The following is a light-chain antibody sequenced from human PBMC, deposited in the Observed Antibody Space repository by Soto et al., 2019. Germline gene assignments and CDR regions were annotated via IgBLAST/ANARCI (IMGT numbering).Light chain of an antibody. V-gene: IGLV2-14*01. CDR2: EVN. J-gene: IGLJ2*01. Sequence: QSALTQPASVSGSPGQSITISCTGTSRDVGGYNYVSWYQQHPGKAPKLMIFEVNNRPSGVSNRFSGSKSGITASLTISGLQADDEADYYCSSYTSSSTLVFGGGTKLTVL. CDR1: SRDVGGYNY. CDR3: SSYTSSSTLV.